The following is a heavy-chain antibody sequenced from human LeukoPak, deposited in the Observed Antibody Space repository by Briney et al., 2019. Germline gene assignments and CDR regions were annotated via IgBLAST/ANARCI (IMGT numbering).Heavy chain of an antibody. Sequence: GGSLRLSCAASGFTVSSTYMTWVRQAPGKGLEWVSVVYSGSTTNYADSVKGRFTISRDNSNNTLYLQMNSLRAEVTAVYYCARVIDTTMAPHFDFWGQGTLVTVSS. J-gene: IGHJ4*02. CDR3: ARVIDTTMAPHFDF. CDR1: GFTVSSTY. D-gene: IGHD5-18*01. CDR2: VYSGSTT. V-gene: IGHV3-66*01.